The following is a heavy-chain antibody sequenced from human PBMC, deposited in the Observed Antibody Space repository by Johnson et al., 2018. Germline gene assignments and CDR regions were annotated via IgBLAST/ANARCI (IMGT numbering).Heavy chain of an antibody. V-gene: IGHV3-30-3*01. J-gene: IGHJ4*02. CDR3: ARVNGLRFLEWPYNDY. CDR2: ISYPGSNE. D-gene: IGHD3-3*01. Sequence: QVQLVQSGGGVVQPGRSLRLSCAASGFTFITYAMHWVRQAPGKGLEWVAFISYPGSNEFYADSVKGRFTISRDNSKNTVYLQMNSLRAEDTAVYYCARVNGLRFLEWPYNDYWGQGTLVTVSS. CDR1: GFTFITYA.